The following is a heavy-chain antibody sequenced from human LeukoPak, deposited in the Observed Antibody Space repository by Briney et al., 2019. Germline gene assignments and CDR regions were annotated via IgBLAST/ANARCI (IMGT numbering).Heavy chain of an antibody. CDR3: ARGDSSGYHCYFDS. Sequence: GGSLRLSCEGSGFTFRRNSMNWVRQAPGKGLEWTSFISSSSGTIYYADSVKGRLTISRDNAENSLYLQMNSLRDEDTAVYYCARGDSSGYHCYFDSWGQGTLVTVSS. D-gene: IGHD3-22*01. V-gene: IGHV3-48*02. CDR1: GFTFRRNS. J-gene: IGHJ4*02. CDR2: ISSSSGTI.